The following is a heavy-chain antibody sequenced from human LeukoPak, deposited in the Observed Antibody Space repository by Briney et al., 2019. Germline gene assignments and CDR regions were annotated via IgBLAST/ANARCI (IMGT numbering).Heavy chain of an antibody. CDR3: ARDRTTVTTGYYGMDV. Sequence: ASVKVSCKASGDTFTGYYMHWVRQAPGQGLEWMGWINPNTGVTNYAQKFQGRVTLTRDTSIITAYMELTRLRSDDTAMYYCARDRTTVTTGYYGMDVWGQGTTVTVSS. CDR1: GDTFTGYY. D-gene: IGHD4-17*01. J-gene: IGHJ6*02. CDR2: INPNTGVT. V-gene: IGHV1-2*02.